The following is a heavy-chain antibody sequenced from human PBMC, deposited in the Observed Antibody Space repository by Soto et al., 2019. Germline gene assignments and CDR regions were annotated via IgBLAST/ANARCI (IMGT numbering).Heavy chain of an antibody. Sequence: ASVQVCCKASGYTFTGYYMHWVRQAPGQGLEWMGWINPNSGGTNYAQKFQGRVTMNRDTSISTAYMELSRLRSDDTAVYYCARGKSTMIVVVRDYWGQGTLVTVSS. CDR3: ARGKSTMIVVVRDY. J-gene: IGHJ4*02. V-gene: IGHV1-2*02. CDR1: GYTFTGYY. CDR2: INPNSGGT. D-gene: IGHD3-22*01.